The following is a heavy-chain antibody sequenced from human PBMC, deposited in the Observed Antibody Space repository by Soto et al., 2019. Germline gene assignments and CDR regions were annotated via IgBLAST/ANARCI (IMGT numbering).Heavy chain of an antibody. D-gene: IGHD3-3*01. Sequence: GGSLRLSCAASGFTFSSYAMSWVRQAPGKGLEWVSAISGSGGSTYYADSVKGRFTISRDNSKNTLYLQMNSLRAEDTAVYYCAKALRIFGVVIMSTFDYGGQGTLVTVSS. CDR2: ISGSGGST. CDR1: GFTFSSYA. CDR3: AKALRIFGVVIMSTFDY. V-gene: IGHV3-23*01. J-gene: IGHJ4*02.